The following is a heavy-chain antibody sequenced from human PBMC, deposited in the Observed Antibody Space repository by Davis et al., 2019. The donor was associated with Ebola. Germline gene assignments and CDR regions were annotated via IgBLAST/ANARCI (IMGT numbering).Heavy chain of an antibody. D-gene: IGHD2-2*01. CDR3: ARHGSVPAAISPGAFDI. J-gene: IGHJ3*02. CDR1: GGSISINY. V-gene: IGHV4-4*07. Sequence: SETLSLTCTVSGGSISINYWTWIRQPAGKGLEWLGRIFTSGSTKYNPSLKSRVTISVDTSKNQFSLKLSSVTAADTAVYYCARHGSVPAAISPGAFDIWGQGTMVTVSS. CDR2: IFTSGST.